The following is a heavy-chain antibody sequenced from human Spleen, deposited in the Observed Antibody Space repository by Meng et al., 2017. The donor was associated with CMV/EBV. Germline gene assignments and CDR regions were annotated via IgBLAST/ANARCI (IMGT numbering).Heavy chain of an antibody. V-gene: IGHV3-9*01. CDR3: ARDLSACSSTSCYSYGMDV. D-gene: IGHD2-2*02. CDR1: GFTFDDYA. J-gene: IGHJ6*02. Sequence: GGSLRLSCAASGFTFDDYAMHWVRQAPGKGLEWVSGTSWNSDSIAYADSVKGRFTISRDNAKNTLYLQMNSLRAEDTAVYYCARDLSACSSTSCYSYGMDVWGQGTTVTVSS. CDR2: TSWNSDSI.